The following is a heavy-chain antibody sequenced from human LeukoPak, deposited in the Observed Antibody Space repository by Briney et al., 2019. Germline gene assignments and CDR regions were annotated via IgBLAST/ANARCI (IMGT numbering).Heavy chain of an antibody. V-gene: IGHV3-33*01. CDR1: GITFSSYG. J-gene: IGHJ6*02. Sequence: GGSLRLSCAASGITFSSYGMHWVRQAPGKGLEWVALIWYDGSNKYYADSVKGRSTISRDNSKNLLNLQMNSLRAEDTAVYYCARDYGSGMDVWGQGTTVTVSS. CDR3: ARDYGSGMDV. D-gene: IGHD3-10*01. CDR2: IWYDGSNK.